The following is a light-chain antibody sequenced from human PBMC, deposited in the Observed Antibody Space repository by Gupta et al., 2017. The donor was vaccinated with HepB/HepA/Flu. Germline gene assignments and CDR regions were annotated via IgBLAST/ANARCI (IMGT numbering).Light chain of an antibody. J-gene: IGKJ2*01. CDR3: QEDNSFPPYT. CDR2: DAS. CDR1: QAINSW. Sequence: DIQMTQSPSSVSASVGDRVTITCRASQAINSWLAWYQQKPGKAPKVLIYDASSLQSGVPSRFSGSGSGTDFTLTISSLQPEDFATYYCQEDNSFPPYTFGQGTKVEI. V-gene: IGKV1-12*01.